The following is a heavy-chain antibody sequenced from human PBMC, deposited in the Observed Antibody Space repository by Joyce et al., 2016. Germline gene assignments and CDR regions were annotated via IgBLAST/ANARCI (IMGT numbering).Heavy chain of an antibody. CDR1: GASATSGSCY. Sequence: QVQLQESGPGLVKPSQTLTFTSTVSGASATSGSCYWSWLRQPAGKGLEWIGRIYTTGSTNYKSSLKSRVTMAIDTSKNQVSLKLNSVTAADTAVYYCARSTGGSYLFGMDVWGQGTTVTVSS. J-gene: IGHJ6*02. CDR3: ARSTGGSYLFGMDV. D-gene: IGHD1-26*01. CDR2: IYTTGST. V-gene: IGHV4-61*02.